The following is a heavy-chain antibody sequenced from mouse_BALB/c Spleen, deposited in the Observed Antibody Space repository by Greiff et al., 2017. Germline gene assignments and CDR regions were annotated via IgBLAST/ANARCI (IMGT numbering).Heavy chain of an antibody. V-gene: IGHV4-1*02. CDR2: INPDSSTI. CDR1: GFDFSRYW. CDR3: ARLTTGTGWFAY. D-gene: IGHD1-1*01. J-gene: IGHJ3*01. Sequence: EVKLVESGGGLVQPGGSLKLSCAASGFDFSRYWMSWVRQAPGKGLEWIGEINPDSSTINYTPSLKDKFIISRDNAKNTLYLQMSKVRSEDTALYYCARLTTGTGWFAYWGQGTLVTVSA.